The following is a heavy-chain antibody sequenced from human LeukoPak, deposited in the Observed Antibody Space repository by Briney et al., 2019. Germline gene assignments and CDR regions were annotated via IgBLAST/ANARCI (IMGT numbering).Heavy chain of an antibody. D-gene: IGHD3-22*01. CDR1: GFTFSSYG. Sequence: GRSLRLSCAASGFTFSSYGMHWVRQAPGKGLEWVSYISTTGSTIYYADSVKGRFTISGDNAKNSLYLQMNSLRDEDTAVYYCARDRSSSGYYPFDYWGQGTLVTVSS. CDR2: ISTTGSTI. V-gene: IGHV3-48*02. J-gene: IGHJ4*02. CDR3: ARDRSSSGYYPFDY.